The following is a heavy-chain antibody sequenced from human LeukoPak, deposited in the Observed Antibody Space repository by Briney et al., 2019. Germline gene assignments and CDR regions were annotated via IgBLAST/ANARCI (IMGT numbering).Heavy chain of an antibody. CDR1: GXXMTTHH. Sequence: SEXXSLTXTXXGXXMTTHHXNWIRQTPGKGLEWIGYVFDSERTKENPSLKSRVTLSADTSKNQLSLRLSSATAADTAVYYCTTIKRGNIFGYFDFWGQGILVTVSS. V-gene: IGHV4-59*11. J-gene: IGHJ4*02. D-gene: IGHD5-18*01. CDR2: VFDSERT. CDR3: TTIKRGNIFGYFDF.